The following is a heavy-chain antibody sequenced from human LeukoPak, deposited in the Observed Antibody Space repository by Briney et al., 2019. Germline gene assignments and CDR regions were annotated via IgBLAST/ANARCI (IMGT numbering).Heavy chain of an antibody. D-gene: IGHD6-19*01. V-gene: IGHV4-59*01. CDR2: IYYSGST. CDR1: GGSISSYY. CDR3: ARVRYSSGWYDGLDY. Sequence: SETLSLTCTVSGGSISSYYWSWIRQPPGKGLEWIGYIYYSGSTNYNPSLKSRVTISVDTSKNQFSLKLSSVTAADTAVYYCARVRYSSGWYDGLDYWGQGTLVTVSP. J-gene: IGHJ4*02.